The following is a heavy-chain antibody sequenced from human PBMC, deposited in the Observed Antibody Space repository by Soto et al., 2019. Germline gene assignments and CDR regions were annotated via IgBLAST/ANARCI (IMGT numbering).Heavy chain of an antibody. D-gene: IGHD3-22*01. J-gene: IGHJ6*02. Sequence: QVHLLLQSGAEVKKPGSSVKVSCKASGGTPSNSAISWVRQAPGQGLEGMGGIIPVFGLVKYAPNFQGRVTITADESTNTAYMELSSLRPEDTAVYYCAGGRIVVVGSRAYYGMDVWGQGTTVTVSS. CDR3: AGGRIVVVGSRAYYGMDV. CDR1: GGTPSNSA. V-gene: IGHV1-69*01. CDR2: IIPVFGLV.